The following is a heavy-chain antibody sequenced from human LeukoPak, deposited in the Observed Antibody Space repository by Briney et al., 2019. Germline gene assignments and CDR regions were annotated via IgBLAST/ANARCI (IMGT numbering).Heavy chain of an antibody. V-gene: IGHV3-23*01. CDR1: GFTFSDCA. CDR3: AKDVVVAPSRFDY. CDR2: IRGSGGST. Sequence: SGGSLRLSWAASGFTFSDCAMSWVRQAPGKGLEWVSGIRGSGGSTYYADSVKGRFTISRDNSKNTMYLQMNSLRAEDTAVYYCAKDVVVAPSRFDYWGQGTLVTVSS. J-gene: IGHJ4*02. D-gene: IGHD2-15*01.